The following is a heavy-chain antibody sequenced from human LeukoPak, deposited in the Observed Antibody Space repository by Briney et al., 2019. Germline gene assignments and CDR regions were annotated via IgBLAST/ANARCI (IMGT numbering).Heavy chain of an antibody. CDR3: ARGHSSSPSALDI. CDR2: IDPSDSYT. D-gene: IGHD1-26*01. J-gene: IGHJ3*02. V-gene: IGHV5-10-1*01. CDR1: GYSFTSYW. Sequence: GESLKISCKGSGYSFTSYWISWVRQMPGKGLEWMGRIDPSDSYTNYSPSFQGHVTISADKSISTAYLQWSSLKASDTAMYYCARGHSSSPSALDIWGQGTMVTVSS.